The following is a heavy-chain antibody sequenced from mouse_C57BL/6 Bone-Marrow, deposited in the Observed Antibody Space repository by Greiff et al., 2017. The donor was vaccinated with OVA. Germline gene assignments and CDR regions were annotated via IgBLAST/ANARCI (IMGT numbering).Heavy chain of an antibody. D-gene: IGHD2-13*01. J-gene: IGHJ4*01. V-gene: IGHV1-69*01. Sequence: QVQLQQPGAELVMPGASVKLSCKASGYTFTSYWMHWVKQRPGQGLEWIGEIDPSDSYTNYNQKFKGKSTLTVDKSSSTAYMQLSSLTSEDSAVYYCARGYYSDLYYYAMDYWGQGTSVTVSS. CDR2: IDPSDSYT. CDR3: ARGYYSDLYYYAMDY. CDR1: GYTFTSYW.